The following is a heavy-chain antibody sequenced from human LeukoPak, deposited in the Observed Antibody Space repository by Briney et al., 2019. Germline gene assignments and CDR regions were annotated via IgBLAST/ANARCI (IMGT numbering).Heavy chain of an antibody. Sequence: GGSLRLSCAASGFTFSIYEMNWVRQAPGKGLEWVSYISASGPTIYYADSVKGRFTISRDNAKNSLYLQMNSLRAEDTAVYYCAREMLAAVAAQSWGQGTLVTVSS. J-gene: IGHJ5*02. V-gene: IGHV3-48*03. D-gene: IGHD6-19*01. CDR1: GFTFSIYE. CDR3: AREMLAAVAAQS. CDR2: ISASGPTI.